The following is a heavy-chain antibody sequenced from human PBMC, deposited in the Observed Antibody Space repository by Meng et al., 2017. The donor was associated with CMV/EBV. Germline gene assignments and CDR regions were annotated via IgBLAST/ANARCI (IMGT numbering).Heavy chain of an antibody. V-gene: IGHV3-23*03. CDR1: GFTFSNYP. CDR3: AKFIGESNFWSGYKYYGMDV. CDR2: IYRGGTTP. J-gene: IGHJ6*02. D-gene: IGHD3-3*01. Sequence: GESLKISCAASGFTFSNYPMSWVRQAPGKGLEWVSLIYRGGTTPDHADSVKGRFTISRDNSKNTLYLQMNSLRAEDTAIYYCAKFIGESNFWSGYKYYGMDVWGQGTTVTVSS.